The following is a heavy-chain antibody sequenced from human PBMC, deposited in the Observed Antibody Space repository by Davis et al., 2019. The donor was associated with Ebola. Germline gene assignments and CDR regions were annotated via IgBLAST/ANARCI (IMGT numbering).Heavy chain of an antibody. CDR2: IDTDGSTT. J-gene: IGHJ3*02. CDR3: ARDLKTAASDGAFDI. V-gene: IGHV3-74*01. D-gene: IGHD2-21*02. CDR1: EFTFRSYW. Sequence: GESLKISCVASEFTFRSYWFHWVRQAPGKGLEWVSRIDTDGSTTNYADSVRGRFTISRDNAKNSRFLQAKSLRAEDTALYYCARDLKTAASDGAFDIWGQGTFVAVSS.